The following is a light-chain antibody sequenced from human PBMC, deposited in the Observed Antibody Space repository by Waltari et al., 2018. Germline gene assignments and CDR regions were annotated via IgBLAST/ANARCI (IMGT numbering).Light chain of an antibody. Sequence: QSVLTQPPSASGTPGRRATSSCSGSSSTIRSPPVHRYTPPPGTAPKLLIFSNNQRPSGVPDRFSGSKSGTSASLAISGLLSEDEADYYCSSWDDSVIGPVFGGGTKLTVL. CDR2: SNN. V-gene: IGLV1-44*01. CDR3: SSWDDSVIGPV. J-gene: IGLJ2*01. CDR1: SSTIRSPP.